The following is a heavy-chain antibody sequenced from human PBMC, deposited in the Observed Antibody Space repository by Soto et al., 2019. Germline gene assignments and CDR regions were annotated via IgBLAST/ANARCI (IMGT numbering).Heavy chain of an antibody. D-gene: IGHD3-3*01. Sequence: GGSLRLSCAASGFTFSSYWMSCVRQAPGKGLEWVANIKQDGSEKYYVDSVKGRFTISRDNAKNSLYLQMNSLRAEDTAVYYCARGPPKAIFGVNYYYYYGMDVWGQGTTVTVS. CDR3: ARGPPKAIFGVNYYYYYGMDV. CDR2: IKQDGSEK. J-gene: IGHJ6*02. V-gene: IGHV3-7*05. CDR1: GFTFSSYW.